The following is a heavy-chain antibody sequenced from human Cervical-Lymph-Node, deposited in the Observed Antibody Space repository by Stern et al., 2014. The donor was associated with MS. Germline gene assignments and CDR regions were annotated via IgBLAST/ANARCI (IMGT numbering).Heavy chain of an antibody. CDR2: ISYDGSNQ. V-gene: IGHV3-30*18. J-gene: IGHJ4*02. Sequence: VQLLESGGGVVPPGGSLSLSCVASGFTFTTSGMHWVRQAPGKGPDWGAVISYDGSNQKYEDYVKGRFTISRDNSKNTVYLQMNSLRPEDTAVYYCANAAALSCRSPSCYKAFEYWGQGILVTVSS. CDR3: ANAAALSCRSPSCYKAFEY. CDR1: GFTFTTSG. D-gene: IGHD2-2*02.